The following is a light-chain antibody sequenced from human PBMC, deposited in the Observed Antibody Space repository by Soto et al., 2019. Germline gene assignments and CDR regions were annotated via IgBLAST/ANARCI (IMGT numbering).Light chain of an antibody. Sequence: EIVLTQSPATLSLSPGERAILSCRASQSVSSYLAWYQQKPGQAPRLLIFDASNRATGIPARFSGSGSGTYFTLTISSLEAEDLAVYYCQQRSKWAGTFGQGTKVEIK. CDR3: QQRSKWAGT. CDR1: QSVSSY. CDR2: DAS. J-gene: IGKJ1*01. V-gene: IGKV3-11*01.